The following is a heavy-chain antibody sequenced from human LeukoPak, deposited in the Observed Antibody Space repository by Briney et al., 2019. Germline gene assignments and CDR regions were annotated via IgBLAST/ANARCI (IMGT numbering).Heavy chain of an antibody. D-gene: IGHD3-10*01. J-gene: IGHJ4*02. CDR1: GFTFSSYA. V-gene: IGHV3-33*06. CDR2: IWYDGSNK. Sequence: GGSLRLSCAASGFTFSSYAMHWVRQAPGKGLEWVAVIWYDGSNKYYADSVKGRFTISRDNSKNTLYLQMNSLRAEDTAVYYCAKDSGPVLLWFGEFGYWGQGTLVTVSS. CDR3: AKDSGPVLLWFGEFGY.